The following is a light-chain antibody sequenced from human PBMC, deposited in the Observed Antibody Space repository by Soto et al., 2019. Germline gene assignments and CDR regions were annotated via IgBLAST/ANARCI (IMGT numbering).Light chain of an antibody. V-gene: IGLV2-14*01. J-gene: IGLJ3*02. CDR2: EVS. Sequence: QSVLTQPASVSGSPGQSITISCTGTSSDIGGYKYVSWYQQHPGKAPKLIIFEVSNRPSGVSDRFSGSNSGNTASQTISGLQAEDEADYYCTSYSRYSVLVFGGGTKVTVL. CDR3: TSYSRYSVLV. CDR1: SSDIGGYKY.